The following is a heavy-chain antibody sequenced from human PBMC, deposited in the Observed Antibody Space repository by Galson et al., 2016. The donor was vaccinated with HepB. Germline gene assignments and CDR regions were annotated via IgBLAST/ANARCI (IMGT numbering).Heavy chain of an antibody. D-gene: IGHD3-3*01. J-gene: IGHJ5*02. CDR2: IWYDGSNR. V-gene: IGHV3-33*01. CDR3: ARDDDFWSGYMAGGGLDP. Sequence: SLRLSCAASEFTFSTYDMHWVRQAPGKGLEWVAIIWYDGSNRYYADSVKGRFIISRDNSQNTVYLQMNSLRDEDTAVYYCARDDDFWSGYMAGGGLDPWGQGTLVTVSS. CDR1: EFTFSTYD.